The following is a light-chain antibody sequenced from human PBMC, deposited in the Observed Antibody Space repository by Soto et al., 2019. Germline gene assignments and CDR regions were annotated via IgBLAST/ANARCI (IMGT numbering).Light chain of an antibody. V-gene: IGLV2-8*01. CDR1: STDANDYNY. CDR2: EVI. Sequence: QSALTEPPFASGSPGQSVTISCTGASTDANDYNYVSWYQQYPGQAPKLIIYEVIRRPSGVPDRFSGSKTGNTASLTVSGLQSEDEANYYCSPYVGDNNVVFGGGTKLTVL. J-gene: IGLJ2*01. CDR3: SPYVGDNNVV.